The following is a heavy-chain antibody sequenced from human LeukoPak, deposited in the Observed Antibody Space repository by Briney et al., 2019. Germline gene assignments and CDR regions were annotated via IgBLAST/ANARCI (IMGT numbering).Heavy chain of an antibody. CDR2: IYYSGST. Sequence: SETLSLTCTVSGGSISSSSYYWGWIRQPPGKGLEWIGSIYYSGSTNYNPSLKSRVTISVDTSKNQFSLKLSSVTAADTALYYCARDKGLGGSYYKPNWFDPWGQGTLVTVSS. CDR3: ARDKGLGGSYYKPNWFDP. J-gene: IGHJ5*02. V-gene: IGHV4-39*07. D-gene: IGHD1-26*01. CDR1: GGSISSSSYY.